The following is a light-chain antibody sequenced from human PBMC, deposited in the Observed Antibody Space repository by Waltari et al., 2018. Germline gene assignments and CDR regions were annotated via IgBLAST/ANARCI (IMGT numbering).Light chain of an antibody. J-gene: IGKJ2*01. CDR3: QQSITGT. CDR1: EGLRTW. CDR2: GAS. Sequence: DIQMAQSPSSVSASVGDTVTITCRASEGLRTWLAWYQQKPGKAPKLLIYGASILQSGVPARFSGSGSGTDFTLTISNLQADDVAVYYCQQSITGTFGQGTKLEIK. V-gene: IGKV1-12*01.